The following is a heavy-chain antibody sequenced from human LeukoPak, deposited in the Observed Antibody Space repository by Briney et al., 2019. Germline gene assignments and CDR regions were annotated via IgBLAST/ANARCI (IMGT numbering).Heavy chain of an antibody. CDR2: IYYSGGT. CDR3: ARQDYNFGELFDY. V-gene: IGHV4-59*08. D-gene: IGHD3-10*01. CDR1: GDSISSYY. Sequence: SETLSLTCTISGDSISSYYWSWIRQPPGKGLEWIGYIYYSGGTNYNPSLKSRVTISVDTSKNQFSLKLSSVTAADTAVYYCARQDYNFGELFDYWGQGTLVTVSS. J-gene: IGHJ4*02.